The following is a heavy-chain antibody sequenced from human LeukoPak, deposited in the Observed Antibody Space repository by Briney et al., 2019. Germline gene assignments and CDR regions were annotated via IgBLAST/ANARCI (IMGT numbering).Heavy chain of an antibody. V-gene: IGHV4-61*02. D-gene: IGHD6-19*01. J-gene: IGHJ4*02. CDR1: GGSISSGRYY. Sequence: SETLSLTCNVSGGSISSGRYYWSWIRLPAGKGLEWIGRIFTSGSTNYNPSLKSRVTISLDTSKNQFSLKQSSVTAADTAVYYCATIAVAGHFDYWGQGTLVTVSS. CDR3: ATIAVAGHFDY. CDR2: IFTSGST.